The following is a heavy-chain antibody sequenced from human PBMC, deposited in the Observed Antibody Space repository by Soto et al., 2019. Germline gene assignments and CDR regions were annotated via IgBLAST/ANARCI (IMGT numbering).Heavy chain of an antibody. V-gene: IGHV1-8*01. Sequence: QVQLVQSGAEVKKPGASVKVSCKASGYTFTSYDINWVRQATGQGLEWMGWMNPNSGNTGYAQKFQGRVTMPRNTSIATAHLKLSSLTSEDTAVYYWARGQGYRGMDVWGQGTTVTVSS. CDR3: ARGQGYRGMDV. CDR2: MNPNSGNT. D-gene: IGHD1-1*01. J-gene: IGHJ6*02. CDR1: GYTFTSYD.